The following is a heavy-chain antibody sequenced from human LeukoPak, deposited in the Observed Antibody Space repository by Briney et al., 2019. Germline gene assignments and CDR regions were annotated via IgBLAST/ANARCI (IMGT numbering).Heavy chain of an antibody. D-gene: IGHD5-12*01. Sequence: SETLSLTCTVSGGSISSYYWSWIRQPPGKGLEWIGYINYSGSTNYNPSLKSRVTISVDTSKNQFSLKLSSVTAADTAVYYCARDGGKKIVATTNPHYYYYYGMDVWGQGTTVTVSS. CDR3: ARDGGKKIVATTNPHYYYYYGMDV. J-gene: IGHJ6*02. CDR1: GGSISSYY. CDR2: INYSGST. V-gene: IGHV4-59*01.